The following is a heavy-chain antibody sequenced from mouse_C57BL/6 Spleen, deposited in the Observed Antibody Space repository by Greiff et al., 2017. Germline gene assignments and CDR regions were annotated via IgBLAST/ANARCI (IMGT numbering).Heavy chain of an antibody. Sequence: VQLQQPGAELVRPGTSVKLSCKASGYTFTSYWMHWVKQRPGQGLEWIGVIDPSDSYTNYNQQFKGKATLTVDTSSSTAYMQLSSLTSEDSAVYYCARYYDGYPYAMDYWGQGTSVTVSS. CDR1: GYTFTSYW. J-gene: IGHJ4*01. D-gene: IGHD2-3*01. CDR2: IDPSDSYT. CDR3: ARYYDGYPYAMDY. V-gene: IGHV1-59*01.